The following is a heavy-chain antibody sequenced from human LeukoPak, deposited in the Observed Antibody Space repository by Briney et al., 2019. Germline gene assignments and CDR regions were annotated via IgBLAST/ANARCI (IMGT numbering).Heavy chain of an antibody. CDR2: IYHSGNT. Sequence: SETLSRTCAVSGYSSSSGYYWGWIRQPPGKGLEWIGTIYHSGNTYYNPSLKSRVTISVDTSKNQFSLKLNSVTAADTAVYYCARKGGPAAPFDYWGQGTLVTVSS. CDR3: ARKGGPAAPFDY. V-gene: IGHV4-38-2*01. J-gene: IGHJ4*02. D-gene: IGHD2-2*01. CDR1: GYSSSSGYY.